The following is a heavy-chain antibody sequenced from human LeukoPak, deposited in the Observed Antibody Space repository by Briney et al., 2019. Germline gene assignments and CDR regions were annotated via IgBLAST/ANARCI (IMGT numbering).Heavy chain of an antibody. J-gene: IGHJ4*02. D-gene: IGHD3-10*01. CDR1: GYTFTSYG. V-gene: IGHV1-18*01. Sequence: GASVKVSCKASGYTFTSYGIGWVRQAPGQGLEWMGWISAYNGNTNYAQKLQGRVTMTTDTSTSTAYMELRSLRSDDTAVYYCARVFVGGSGSYYMAWWGQGTLVTVSS. CDR3: ARVFVGGSGSYYMAW. CDR2: ISAYNGNT.